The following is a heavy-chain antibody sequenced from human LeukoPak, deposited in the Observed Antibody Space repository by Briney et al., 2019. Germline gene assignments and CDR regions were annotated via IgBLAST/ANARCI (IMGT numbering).Heavy chain of an antibody. J-gene: IGHJ4*02. D-gene: IGHD2-2*01. CDR3: ARGGGVVVPAAMPIDY. V-gene: IGHV4-34*01. CDR2: INHSGST. Sequence: SETLSLTCAVYGGSFSGYYWSWIRQPPGKGLEWIGEINHSGSTNYNPSLKSRVTISVDTSKNQFSLKLSSVTAADTAVYYCARGGGVVVPAAMPIDYWGQGTLVTVSS. CDR1: GGSFSGYY.